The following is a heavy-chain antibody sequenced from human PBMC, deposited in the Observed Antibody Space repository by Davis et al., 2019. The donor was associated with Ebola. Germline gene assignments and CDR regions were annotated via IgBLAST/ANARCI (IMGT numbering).Heavy chain of an antibody. Sequence: MPSETLSLTCTISGGSISSYYWSWIRQPPGKGLDWIGYIYYSGSANYSPSLKSRVTISVDTSKKQISLKLSSVTAADTAVYYCASVGAATVSFDYWGQGTLVTVSS. D-gene: IGHD1-26*01. CDR1: GGSISSYY. CDR3: ASVGAATVSFDY. CDR2: IYYSGSA. V-gene: IGHV4-59*01. J-gene: IGHJ4*02.